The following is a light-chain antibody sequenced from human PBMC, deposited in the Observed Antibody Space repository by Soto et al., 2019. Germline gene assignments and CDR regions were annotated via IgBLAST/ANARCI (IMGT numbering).Light chain of an antibody. CDR3: QHYYSSPYT. CDR1: QSVLYSSNNKNY. V-gene: IGKV4-1*01. Sequence: DIVMTQSPDSLAVSLGERAPINCKSSQSVLYSSNNKNYLAWYQQKPGQPPKLLIYWASTRESGVPDRFGGSGSGTDFTLTISSLQAEDVAVYYCQHYYSSPYTFGQGTKLEIK. J-gene: IGKJ2*01. CDR2: WAS.